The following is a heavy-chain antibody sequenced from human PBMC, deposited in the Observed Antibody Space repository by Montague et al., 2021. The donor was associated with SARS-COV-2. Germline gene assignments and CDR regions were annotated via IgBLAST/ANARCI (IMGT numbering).Heavy chain of an antibody. J-gene: IGHJ6*02. CDR1: GGYISSGSYY. Sequence: SETLSLTCTVSGGYISSGSYYWSWIRQSPGKGLECIGYTSYSGSTDYNPSLKSRVTISMDTSKNQFSLKLSSVTAADTAVYYCARWGEYYDSPYYYYAMDVWGQGTTVTVSS. D-gene: IGHD3-3*01. V-gene: IGHV4-61*01. CDR3: ARWGEYYDSPYYYYAMDV. CDR2: TSYSGST.